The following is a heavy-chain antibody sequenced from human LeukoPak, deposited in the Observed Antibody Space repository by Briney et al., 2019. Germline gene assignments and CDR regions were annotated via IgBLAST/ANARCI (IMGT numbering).Heavy chain of an antibody. CDR2: INPNSGGT. Sequence: ASVKVSCKASGHTFTGYYMHWVRQAPGQGLGWMGWINPNSGGTNYAQKFQGRVTMTRDTSISTAYMELSRLRSDDTAVYYCARGLVGATSCFDDWGQGTLVTVSS. V-gene: IGHV1-2*02. CDR1: GHTFTGYY. J-gene: IGHJ4*02. D-gene: IGHD1-26*01. CDR3: ARGLVGATSCFDD.